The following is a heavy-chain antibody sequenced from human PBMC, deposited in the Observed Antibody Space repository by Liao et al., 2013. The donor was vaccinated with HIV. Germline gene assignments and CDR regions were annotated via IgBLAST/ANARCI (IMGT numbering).Heavy chain of an antibody. Sequence: QMQLQESGPGLVKPSETLSLTCAVSGGSINNHYWNWIRQPAGRGLEWIGRIYTSGNTNYNPSLKSRVTMSVDTSKNQFSLKLTSVTAADTAVYYCARGGGGKGFDSWGQGTLVTVSS. CDR1: GGSINNHY. J-gene: IGHJ4*02. CDR2: IYTSGNT. V-gene: IGHV4-4*07. CDR3: ARGGGGKGFDS. D-gene: IGHD4-23*01.